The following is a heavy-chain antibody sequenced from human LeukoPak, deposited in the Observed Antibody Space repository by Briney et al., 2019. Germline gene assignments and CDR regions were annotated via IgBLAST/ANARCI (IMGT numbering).Heavy chain of an antibody. J-gene: IGHJ3*02. CDR2: INPSGGST. D-gene: IGHD1-26*01. Sequence: ASVKVSCKASGYTFTGYYMHWVRQAPGQGLEWMGLINPSGGSTNYTQLFQGRVTLTRDTSTSTVYMELSSLRSEDTAVYFCARDGSGSYADANDAFDIWGQGTMVTVSS. CDR3: ARDGSGSYADANDAFDI. V-gene: IGHV1-46*01. CDR1: GYTFTGYY.